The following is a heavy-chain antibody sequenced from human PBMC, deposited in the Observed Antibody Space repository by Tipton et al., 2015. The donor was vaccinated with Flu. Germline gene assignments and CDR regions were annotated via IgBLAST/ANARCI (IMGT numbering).Heavy chain of an antibody. V-gene: IGHV4-59*08. CDR3: ARRDYTNYVSDPKSWFDP. D-gene: IGHD4-11*01. Sequence: LRLSCSASGFTFNNYEMNWVRQAPGKGLEWVATIHRSGSTKYNPSLKSRVTISVDTSKNQFSLEMRSVTAADTAVYYCARRDYTNYVSDPKSWFDPWGQGTLVAVSS. CDR2: IHRSGST. CDR1: GFTFNNYE. J-gene: IGHJ5*02.